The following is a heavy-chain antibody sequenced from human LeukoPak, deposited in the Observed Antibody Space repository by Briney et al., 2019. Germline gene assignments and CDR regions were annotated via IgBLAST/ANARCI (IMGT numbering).Heavy chain of an antibody. D-gene: IGHD3-22*01. Sequence: SETLSLTCTVSGGSISSYYWSWIRQPPGKGLEWIGYIYYSGSTNYNPSLKSRVTISADTSKNQFSLKLSSVTAADTAVYYCARHPYYYDSSGYPFDPWGQGTLVTVSS. V-gene: IGHV4-59*08. CDR3: ARHPYYYDSSGYPFDP. CDR1: GGSISSYY. CDR2: IYYSGST. J-gene: IGHJ5*02.